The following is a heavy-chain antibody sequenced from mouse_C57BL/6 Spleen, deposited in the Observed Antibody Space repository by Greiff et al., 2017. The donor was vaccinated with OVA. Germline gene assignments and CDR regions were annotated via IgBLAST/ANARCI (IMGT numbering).Heavy chain of an antibody. CDR2: ISYDGSN. Sequence: EVQLQQSGPGLVKPSQSLSLTCSVTGYSITSGYYWNWIRQFPGNKLEWMGYISYDGSNNYNPSLKNRISITRDTSKNQFFLKLNSVTTEDTATYYCARDSSGYDYWGQGTTLTVSS. CDR3: ARDSSGYDY. CDR1: GYSITSGYY. J-gene: IGHJ2*01. D-gene: IGHD3-2*02. V-gene: IGHV3-6*01.